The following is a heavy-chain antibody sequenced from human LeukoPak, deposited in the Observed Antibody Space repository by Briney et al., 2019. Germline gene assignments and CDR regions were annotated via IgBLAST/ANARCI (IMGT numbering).Heavy chain of an antibody. J-gene: IGHJ4*02. Sequence: GGSLRLSCAASGLSFSTFGMTWVRQAPGKGLEWVSAISGSAVITFYADSVKGRFTISRDNSKNTLYLQMNSLRVEDTAVYYCARDSSMLRGPLVIYYFDFWGQGTLVTVSS. V-gene: IGHV3-23*01. CDR3: ARDSSMLRGPLVIYYFDF. CDR1: GLSFSTFG. D-gene: IGHD3-10*01. CDR2: ISGSAVIT.